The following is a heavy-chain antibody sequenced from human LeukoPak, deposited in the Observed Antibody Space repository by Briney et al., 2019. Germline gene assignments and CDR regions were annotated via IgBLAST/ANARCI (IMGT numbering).Heavy chain of an antibody. D-gene: IGHD5-18*01. CDR2: ISWNSGSI. Sequence: GGSLRLSCAASGFTFDDYALRWVRHAPGKGLEWVSGISWNSGSIGYADSVKGRFTISRDNAKNSLYLLMNSLRAEDMALYYCARESLYSYNDYFDYWGQGTLVTVSS. V-gene: IGHV3-9*03. J-gene: IGHJ4*02. CDR3: ARESLYSYNDYFDY. CDR1: GFTFDDYA.